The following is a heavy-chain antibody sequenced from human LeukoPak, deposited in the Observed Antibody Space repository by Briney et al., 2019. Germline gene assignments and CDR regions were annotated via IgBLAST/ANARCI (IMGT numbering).Heavy chain of an antibody. CDR3: ARAPMGTAALY. D-gene: IGHD2-2*01. CDR1: GDTFIPYT. Sequence: ASVKVSCKASGDTFIPYTFSWVRQAPGQGLEWIGRIIPSLDVANYAHKFQGRVTLSVDRDTATTYMEVTSLRSDDTAVYYCARAPMGTAALYWGQGTLVTVSS. J-gene: IGHJ4*02. V-gene: IGHV1-69*02. CDR2: IIPSLDVA.